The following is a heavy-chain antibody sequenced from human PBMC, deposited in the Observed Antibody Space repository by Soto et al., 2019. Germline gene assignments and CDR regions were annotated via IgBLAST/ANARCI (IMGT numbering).Heavy chain of an antibody. J-gene: IGHJ4*02. CDR3: ARPTSTGTTSGYYFDY. V-gene: IGHV1-69*02. Sequence: GASVKVSCKASGGTFSSYPISWVRQAPGQGLEWMGRIIPILDITDYAQRFQGRVKITADKSTSTAYMELSSLSSDDTAVYYCARPTSTGTTSGYYFDYWGQGTLVTVSS. D-gene: IGHD1-7*01. CDR1: GGTFSSYP. CDR2: IIPILDIT.